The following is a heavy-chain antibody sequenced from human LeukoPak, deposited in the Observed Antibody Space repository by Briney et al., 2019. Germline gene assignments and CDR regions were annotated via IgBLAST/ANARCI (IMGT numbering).Heavy chain of an antibody. V-gene: IGHV4-30-4*01. CDR1: GGSISSGDYY. D-gene: IGHD6-13*01. CDR2: IYYSGST. CDR3: AAQRSGSSWYKTDY. J-gene: IGHJ4*02. Sequence: SETLSLTCTVSGGSISSGDYYWSWIRQPPGKGLEWIGYIYYSGSTYYNPSLKSRVTISVDTSKNQFSLKLSSVTAADTAVYYCAAQRSGSSWYKTDYWGQGTLVTVSS.